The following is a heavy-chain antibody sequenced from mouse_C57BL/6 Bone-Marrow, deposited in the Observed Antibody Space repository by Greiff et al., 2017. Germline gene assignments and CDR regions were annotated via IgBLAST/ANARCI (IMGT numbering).Heavy chain of an antibody. D-gene: IGHD2-1*01. V-gene: IGHV6-3*01. CDR2: ISLKSDNYAT. CDR3: TGYGNYACAY. Sequence: EVQVVEPGGGLVQPGGSMKLSCVASGFTFSNYWMNWVRQSPEKGLEWVAQISLKSDNYATHYAESVKGRFTIARDDSKSNVYLQMNNLRAEDIGIYYCTGYGNYACAYWGQGTLVTVSA. CDR1: GFTFSNYW. J-gene: IGHJ3*01.